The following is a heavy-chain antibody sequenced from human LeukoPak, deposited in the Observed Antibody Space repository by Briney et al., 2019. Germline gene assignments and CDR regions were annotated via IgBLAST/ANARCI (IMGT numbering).Heavy chain of an antibody. CDR1: GFTVSSNY. D-gene: IGHD1-26*01. J-gene: IGHJ6*02. Sequence: GGSLRLSCAASGFTVSSNYMSWVRQAPGKGLEWVSVIYSGGSTYYADSVKGRFTISRHNYKNTLYLQMNSLRAEDTAVYYCARVGSSDGMDVWGQGTTVTVSS. CDR3: ARVGSSDGMDV. V-gene: IGHV3-53*04. CDR2: IYSGGST.